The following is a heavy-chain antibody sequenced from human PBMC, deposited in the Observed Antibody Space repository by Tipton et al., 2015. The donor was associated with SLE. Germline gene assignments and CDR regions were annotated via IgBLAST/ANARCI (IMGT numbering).Heavy chain of an antibody. V-gene: IGHV4-34*01. J-gene: IGHJ4*02. D-gene: IGHD3-22*01. CDR2: INHSGST. Sequence: TLSLTCAVYGGSFSGYYWSWIRQPPGKGLEWIGEINHSGSTNYNPSLKSRVTISADTSKNQFSLKLSSVTAADTAVYYCARGLTMIVVVTLDYWGQGTLVTVSS. CDR1: GGSFSGYY. CDR3: ARGLTMIVVVTLDY.